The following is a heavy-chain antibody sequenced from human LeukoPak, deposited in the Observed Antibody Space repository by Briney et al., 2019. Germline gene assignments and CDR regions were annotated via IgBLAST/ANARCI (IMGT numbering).Heavy chain of an antibody. D-gene: IGHD5-12*01. CDR2: IDTTDKT. V-gene: IGHV3-53*01. CDR3: ARWSGYSGQYFGGAIEGYFDY. J-gene: IGHJ4*02. Sequence: PGGSLRLSCAASGFTVSTHYMNWGRQAPGKGLEWVSVIDTTDKTYYADSVKGRFTISRDNSNNTVFLQLNSVRAEDTAVYYSARWSGYSGQYFGGAIEGYFDYWGQGTVVTVSS. CDR1: GFTVSTHY.